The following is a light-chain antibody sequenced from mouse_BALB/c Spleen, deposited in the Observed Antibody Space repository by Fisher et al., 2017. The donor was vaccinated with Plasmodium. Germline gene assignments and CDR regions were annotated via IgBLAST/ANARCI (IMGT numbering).Light chain of an antibody. CDR2: YTS. J-gene: IGKJ5*01. V-gene: IGKV5-43*01. Sequence: KLHWYQQKLHESPRLLINYTSQSISGIPSRISGSGSGTDFTLIINSVETEDFGVYFCQQSNSWPLTFGAGTKLELK. CDR3: QQSNSWPLT. CDR1: K.